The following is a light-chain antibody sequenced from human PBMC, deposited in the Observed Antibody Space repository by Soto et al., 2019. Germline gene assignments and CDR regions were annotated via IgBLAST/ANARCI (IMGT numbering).Light chain of an antibody. CDR2: TAS. CDR1: QGISND. CDR3: QQYNSYPRT. Sequence: IQMTQSPSSLSASVGDRVTITCRASQGISNDLAWFQQKPGKAPKTLIHTASTLQTGAPSKFSGSGSGTDFTLIISSLQPEDFATYYCQQYNSYPRTIGQGTRLEI. J-gene: IGKJ2*01. V-gene: IGKV1-16*02.